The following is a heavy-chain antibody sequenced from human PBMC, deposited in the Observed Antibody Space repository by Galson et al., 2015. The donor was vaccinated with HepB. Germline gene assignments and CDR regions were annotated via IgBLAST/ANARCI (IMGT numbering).Heavy chain of an antibody. J-gene: IGHJ5*02. CDR3: ARASIAAAPFWFDP. CDR1: GFTVSSNY. D-gene: IGHD6-13*01. V-gene: IGHV3-53*01. Sequence: SLRLSCAASGFTVSSNYMSWVRQAPGKGLEWVSVIYSGGSTYYADSVKGRFTISRDNSKNTLYLQMNSLRAEDTAVYYCARASIAAAPFWFDPWGQGTLVTVSS. CDR2: IYSGGST.